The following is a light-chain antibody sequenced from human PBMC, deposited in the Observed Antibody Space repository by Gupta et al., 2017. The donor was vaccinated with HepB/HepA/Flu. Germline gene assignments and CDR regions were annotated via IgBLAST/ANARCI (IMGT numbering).Light chain of an antibody. CDR1: QSVLYSSSNKNY. CDR2: WAS. Sequence: DIVMTQSPDSLAVSLGERATINCKSSQSVLYSSSNKNYLAWYQQKPGQPPKLLIYWASTRESGVPDRFSGSGSGTDFTLTISSLQAEDVAVYYCQQLYSTPYTFGQGTKLEIK. CDR3: QQLYSTPYT. V-gene: IGKV4-1*01. J-gene: IGKJ2*01.